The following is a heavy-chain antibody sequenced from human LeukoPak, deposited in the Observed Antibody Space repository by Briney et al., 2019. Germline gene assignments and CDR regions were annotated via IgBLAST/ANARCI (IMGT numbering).Heavy chain of an antibody. D-gene: IGHD6-13*01. CDR2: IYYSGST. CDR1: GGSISSYY. J-gene: IGHJ4*02. V-gene: IGHV4-59*12. Sequence: SETLSLTCTVSGGSISSYYWSWIRQPPGKGLEWIGYIYYSGSTNYNPSLKSRVTMSVDTSKNQFSLKLSSVTAADTAVYYCARSWYYFDYWGQGTLVTVSS. CDR3: ARSWYYFDY.